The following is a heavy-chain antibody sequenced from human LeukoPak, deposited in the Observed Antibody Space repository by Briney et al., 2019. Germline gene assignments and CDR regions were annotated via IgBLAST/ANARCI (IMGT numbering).Heavy chain of an antibody. CDR1: GFTVSSYA. CDR3: AKDGGYYGSGSWTFDY. J-gene: IGHJ4*02. D-gene: IGHD3-10*01. V-gene: IGHV3-23*01. Sequence: GGSLRLSCAASGFTVSSYAMGWVRQAPGKWLEWVSAISGSGGSTYYADSVKVRFTISRDNSKKTLYLQMNRRRAEDTAVYYCAKDGGYYGSGSWTFDYWGQGTLVTVSS. CDR2: ISGSGGST.